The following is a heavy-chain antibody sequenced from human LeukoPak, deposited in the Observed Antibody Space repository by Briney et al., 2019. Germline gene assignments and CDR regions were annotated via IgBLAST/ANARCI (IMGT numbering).Heavy chain of an antibody. J-gene: IGHJ4*02. CDR1: GGSISSYY. CDR2: IYYSGST. CDR3: AKDYRTFGLLDS. V-gene: IGHV4-59*01. D-gene: IGHD3-10*01. Sequence: SETLSLTCTVSGGSISSYYWSWIRQPPGKGLEWIGYIYYSGSTNYNPSLKSRVTISVDTSKNQFSLKLSSVTAADTGVYYCAKDYRTFGLLDSWGQGALVTVSS.